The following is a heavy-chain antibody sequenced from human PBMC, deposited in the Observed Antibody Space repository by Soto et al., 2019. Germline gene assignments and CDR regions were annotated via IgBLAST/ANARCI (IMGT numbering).Heavy chain of an antibody. D-gene: IGHD6-19*01. CDR1: GFSFSSYS. J-gene: IGHJ4*02. V-gene: IGHV3-72*01. CDR2: TRNKANSYTT. CDR3: ASLFRAVAGTD. Sequence: PGGSLRLSCAASGFSFSSYSMNWVRQAPGKGLEWVGRTRNKANSYTTEYAASVKGRFTISRDDSKNSLYLQMNSLKTEDTAVYYCASLFRAVAGTDWGQGTLVTVSS.